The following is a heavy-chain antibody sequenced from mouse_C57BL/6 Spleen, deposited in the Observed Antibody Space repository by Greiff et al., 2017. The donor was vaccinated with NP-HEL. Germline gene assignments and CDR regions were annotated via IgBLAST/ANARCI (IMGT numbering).Heavy chain of an antibody. CDR2: IYPGDGDT. CDR1: GYAFSSSW. V-gene: IGHV1-82*01. CDR3: ARSITTVVATPAMDD. J-gene: IGHJ4*01. Sequence: QVQLQQSGPELVKPGASVKISCKASGYAFSSSWMNWVKQRPGKGLEWIGRIYPGDGDTNYNGKFKGKATLTADKSSSTAYMQLSSLTSEDSAVYFCARSITTVVATPAMDDWGQGTSVTVSS. D-gene: IGHD1-1*01.